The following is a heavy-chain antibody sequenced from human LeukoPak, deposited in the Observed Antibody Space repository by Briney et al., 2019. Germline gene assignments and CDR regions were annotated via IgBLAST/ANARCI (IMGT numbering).Heavy chain of an antibody. CDR2: ISWNSGSI. V-gene: IGHV3-9*01. J-gene: IGHJ5*02. D-gene: IGHD6-19*01. CDR3: AKDPTSIAVAPTS. CDR1: GFTFDDYA. Sequence: GGPLRLSCAASGFTFDDYAMHWVRQAPGKGLEWVSGISWNSGSIGYADSVKGRFTISRDNAKNSLYLQMNSLRAEDTALYYCAKDPTSIAVAPTSWGQGTLVTVSS.